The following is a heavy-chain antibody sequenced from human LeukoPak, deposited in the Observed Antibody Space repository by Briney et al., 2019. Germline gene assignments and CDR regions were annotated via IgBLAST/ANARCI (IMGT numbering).Heavy chain of an antibody. CDR1: GDSISGRS. CDR3: ARGYCSSAICCEMDV. V-gene: IGHV4-4*07. Sequence: SETLSLTCSVSGDSISGRSWHWIRQSAGKGLEWIGRSHTSGSTNKNPSLKSRVTLSLDTSKNQFSLILSSVTAADTAVYYCARGYCSSAICCEMDVWGKGTTVTVSS. D-gene: IGHD2-2*01. CDR2: SHTSGST. J-gene: IGHJ6*04.